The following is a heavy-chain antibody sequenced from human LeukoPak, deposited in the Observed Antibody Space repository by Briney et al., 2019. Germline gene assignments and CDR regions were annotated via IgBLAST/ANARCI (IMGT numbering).Heavy chain of an antibody. CDR2: IYYTGST. Sequence: SETLSLTCTVSGGSVSSGSYSWSWIRQSPGKGLEFFGHIYYTGSTYYNPSLKSRVTISVDTSKNQFSLKLSSVTAADTAVYYCARAAEEMATIMGAFDIWGQGTLVTVSS. D-gene: IGHD5-24*01. CDR3: ARAAEEMATIMGAFDI. J-gene: IGHJ3*02. V-gene: IGHV4-30-4*07. CDR1: GGSVSSGSYS.